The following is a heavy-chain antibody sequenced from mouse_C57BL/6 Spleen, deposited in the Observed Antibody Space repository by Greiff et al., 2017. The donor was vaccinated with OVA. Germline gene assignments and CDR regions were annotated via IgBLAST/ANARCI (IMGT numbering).Heavy chain of an antibody. CDR2: IYPRDGST. CDR1: GYTFTSYD. CDR3: ARWGYYYGSSYWYFDV. J-gene: IGHJ1*03. Sequence: QVQLQQSGPELVKPGASVKLSCKASGYTFTSYDINWVKQRPGQGLEWIGWIYPRDGSTKYNEKFKGKATLTVDTSSSTAYMELHSLTSEDSAVYFCARWGYYYGSSYWYFDVWGTGTTVTVSS. V-gene: IGHV1-85*01. D-gene: IGHD1-1*01.